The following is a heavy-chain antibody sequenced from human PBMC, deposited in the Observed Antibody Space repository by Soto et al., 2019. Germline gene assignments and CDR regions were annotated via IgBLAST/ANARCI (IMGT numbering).Heavy chain of an antibody. V-gene: IGHV3-21*01. CDR1: GFTLIDYS. J-gene: IGHJ4*02. CDR2: ISRSSTHI. Sequence: WGSLRLSCAASGFTLIDYSINWVRHAPLKWLEWIASISRSSTHINYSDSVKGRFTISRDNGNNSLSLLMSSLGAEDTAVYYCTRDVRLFDFWGPGTLVTVSS. CDR3: TRDVRLFDF.